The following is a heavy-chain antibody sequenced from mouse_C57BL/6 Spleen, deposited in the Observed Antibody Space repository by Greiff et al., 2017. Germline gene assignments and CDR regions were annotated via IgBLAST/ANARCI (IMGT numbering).Heavy chain of an antibody. J-gene: IGHJ2*01. Sequence: QVQLQQSGPGLVQPSQCLSITCTASGFSLTSYGVHWVRQSPGKGLEWLGVIWSGGSTDQNAAFISRLSISKANSKSQAVFKMNSLQADDTAIYYCARNGAGRYFGYWGQGTTLTVSS. V-gene: IGHV2-2*01. CDR2: IWSGGST. CDR3: ARNGAGRYFGY. CDR1: GFSLTSYG. D-gene: IGHD3-3*01.